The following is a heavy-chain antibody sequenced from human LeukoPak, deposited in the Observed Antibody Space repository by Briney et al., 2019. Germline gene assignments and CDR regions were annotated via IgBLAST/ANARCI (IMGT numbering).Heavy chain of an antibody. D-gene: IGHD2-8*01. V-gene: IGHV3-66*01. CDR3: ARDPPAVLIDTYG. CDR1: GFIVTNNY. J-gene: IGHJ4*02. Sequence: PGGSLRPSCTASGFIVTNNYINWVRQAPGKGLEWVSLVYSGGSTYYADSVKGRFTISRDSSKNMVYLQMNSLRAEDTAMYYCARDPPAVLIDTYGWGQGTLVTVSS. CDR2: VYSGGST.